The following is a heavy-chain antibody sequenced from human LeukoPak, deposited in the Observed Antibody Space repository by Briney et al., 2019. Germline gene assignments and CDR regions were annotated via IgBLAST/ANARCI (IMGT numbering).Heavy chain of an antibody. CDR1: GFTFSSYA. D-gene: IGHD3-9*01. V-gene: IGHV3-64*04. CDR2: ISSNGGST. Sequence: PGGSLRLSCSASGFTFSSYAMHWVRQAPGKGLEYVSAISSNGGSTYYADSVKGRFTISRDNSKNTLYLQMSSLKAEDTAVYYCARVGHLTGSAGYWGQGTLVTVSS. CDR3: ARVGHLTGSAGY. J-gene: IGHJ4*02.